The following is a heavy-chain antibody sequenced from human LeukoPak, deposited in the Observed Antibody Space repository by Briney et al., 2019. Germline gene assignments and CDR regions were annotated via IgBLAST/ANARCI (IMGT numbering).Heavy chain of an antibody. J-gene: IGHJ6*03. Sequence: SETLSLTCTVSGGSISTYYWSWIRQSPGKGLEWIGYIYYTGSTSYNPSLKSRVAISVDTSKNQLSLKLSSVTAADTAVYYCARATSWSYYYMDVWAKGTTVTVSS. CDR2: IYYTGST. V-gene: IGHV4-59*01. CDR3: ARATSWSYYYMDV. CDR1: GGSISTYY.